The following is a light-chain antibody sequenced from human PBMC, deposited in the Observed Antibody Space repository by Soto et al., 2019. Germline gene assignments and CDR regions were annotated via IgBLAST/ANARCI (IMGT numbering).Light chain of an antibody. V-gene: IGKV3-20*01. CDR1: QSVGNNY. CDR2: DAS. Sequence: EVVLTQSPGTLSLSPGERATLPCRASQSVGNNYLAWYQQKPGQAPRLLIYDASTKATGIPDRFSGSGSGTDFTLSISRLEPEDFAVYYCQQYAYSPRTFGRATKVDIK. J-gene: IGKJ2*01. CDR3: QQYAYSPRT.